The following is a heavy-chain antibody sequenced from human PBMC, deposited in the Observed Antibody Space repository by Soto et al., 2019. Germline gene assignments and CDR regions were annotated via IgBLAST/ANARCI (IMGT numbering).Heavy chain of an antibody. CDR3: ARGPHSSGWYEGDY. D-gene: IGHD6-19*01. CDR1: GCTFTGYY. CDR2: INPNSGGT. Sequence: ASVKVSCKASGCTFTGYYMHWVRQAPGQGLEWMGWINPNSGGTNYAQKFQGRVTMTRDTSISTAYMELSRLRSDDTAVYYCARGPHSSGWYEGDYWGQGTLVTVSS. V-gene: IGHV1-2*02. J-gene: IGHJ4*02.